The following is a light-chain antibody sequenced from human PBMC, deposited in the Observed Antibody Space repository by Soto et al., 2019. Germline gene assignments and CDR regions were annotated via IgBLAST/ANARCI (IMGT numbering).Light chain of an antibody. CDR2: EVS. J-gene: IGLJ1*01. Sequence: QSALTQPPSASGSPGQSVTISCTGTSSDDGGYNYVSWYQQHPGKAPRLMIYEVSKRPSGVPDRFSGSKSGNTASLTVSGLQAEDEADYYCSSYAGSNNFDVFGTGTKLTVL. CDR1: SSDDGGYNY. V-gene: IGLV2-8*01. CDR3: SSYAGSNNFDV.